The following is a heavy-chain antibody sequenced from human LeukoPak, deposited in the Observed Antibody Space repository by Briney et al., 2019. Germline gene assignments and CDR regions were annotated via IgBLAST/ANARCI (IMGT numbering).Heavy chain of an antibody. CDR1: DITFSSYG. CDR2: TRYDGTKE. CDR3: AKDWEAYCGGDCYSALDY. V-gene: IGHV3-30*02. J-gene: IGHJ4*02. Sequence: GGSLRLSCAASDITFSSYGMHWVRQAPGKGLEWVAFTRYDGTKEYYAEPVKGRFTISRDNSKEIVYLQMNSLRTEDTAVYYCAKDWEAYCGGDCYSALDYWDQGTLVTVSS. D-gene: IGHD2-21*01.